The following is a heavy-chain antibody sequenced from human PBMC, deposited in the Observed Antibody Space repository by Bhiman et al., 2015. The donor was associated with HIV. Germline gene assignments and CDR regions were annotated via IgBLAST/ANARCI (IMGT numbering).Heavy chain of an antibody. CDR1: GFTFSSYW. CDR2: ISSRSKYI. CDR3: APRDTMVRGVS. J-gene: IGHJ4*02. V-gene: IGHV3-21*04. Sequence: EVQLVESGGGLVQPGGSLRLSCAASGFTFSSYWMHWVRQAPGKGLEWVSSISSRSKYIYYADSVKGRFTISRDNSKNTLYLQMNSLRAEDTAVYYCAPRDTMVRGVSWGQGTLVTVSS. D-gene: IGHD3-10*01.